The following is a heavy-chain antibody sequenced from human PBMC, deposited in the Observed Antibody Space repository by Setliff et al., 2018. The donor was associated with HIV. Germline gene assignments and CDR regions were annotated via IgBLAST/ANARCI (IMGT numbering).Heavy chain of an antibody. D-gene: IGHD5-18*01. CDR2: IMSILRIA. V-gene: IGHV1-69*10. CDR1: GGSFTSFA. CDR3: ARDPSRWVQPVTRITAFDI. J-gene: IGHJ3*02. Sequence: SVKVSCKASGGSFTSFAISWVRQAPGQGLGWMGGIMSILRIANYAQKFQGRVTITADTSTRTAYMELRSLRSDDTAVYYCARDPSRWVQPVTRITAFDIWGQGTMVTVSS.